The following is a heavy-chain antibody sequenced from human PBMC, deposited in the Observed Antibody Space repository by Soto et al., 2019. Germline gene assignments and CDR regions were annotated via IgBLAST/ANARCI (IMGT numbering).Heavy chain of an antibody. CDR3: ARLIVATIYYYYYGMDV. J-gene: IGHJ6*02. V-gene: IGHV6-1*01. D-gene: IGHD5-12*01. CDR1: GDSVSSNSAA. CDR2: TYYRSKWYN. Sequence: SQTLSLTCAISGDSVSSNSAAWNWIRQSPSRGLEWLGRTYYRSKWYNDYAVSVKSRITINPDTSKNQFSLQLNSVTPEDTAVYYCARLIVATIYYYYYGMDVRGQGTTVTVSS.